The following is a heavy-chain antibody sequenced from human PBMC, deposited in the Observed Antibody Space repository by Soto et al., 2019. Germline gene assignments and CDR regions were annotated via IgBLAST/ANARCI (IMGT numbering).Heavy chain of an antibody. Sequence: ASVKVSCKASGYTFTAYYIHWVRQAPGQGLEWMGWINPNGGGTNYAQRFQGRVTMTRDTSINTAYMELTRLTSDDTAVYYCARAVHTMIQGVRFRVDYWGQGVLVTVSS. CDR3: ARAVHTMIQGVRFRVDY. D-gene: IGHD3-10*01. V-gene: IGHV1-2*02. CDR2: INPNGGGT. J-gene: IGHJ4*02. CDR1: GYTFTAYY.